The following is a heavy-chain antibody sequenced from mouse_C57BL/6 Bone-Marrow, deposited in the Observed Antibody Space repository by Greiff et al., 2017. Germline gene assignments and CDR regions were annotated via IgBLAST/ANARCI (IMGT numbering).Heavy chain of an antibody. Sequence: EVQRVESGGGLAQPGGSLKLSCAASGFTFSDYGMAWVRQAPRKGPEWVAFISNLAYSIYYADTVTGRFTISRENAKNTLYLEMSSLRSEDTAMYYCARHGGYYETDAFAYWGQGTLVTVSA. D-gene: IGHD2-3*01. CDR3: ARHGGYYETDAFAY. CDR1: GFTFSDYG. V-gene: IGHV5-15*01. CDR2: ISNLAYSI. J-gene: IGHJ3*01.